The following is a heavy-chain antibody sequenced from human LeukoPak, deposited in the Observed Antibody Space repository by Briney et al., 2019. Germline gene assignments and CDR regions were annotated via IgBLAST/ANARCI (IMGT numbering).Heavy chain of an antibody. D-gene: IGHD3-22*01. CDR3: ARDILYDSSGYPLDY. V-gene: IGHV1-69*13. Sequence: SVKVSCKAFGGTFSSYAISWVRQAPGQGLEWMGGIISIFGTANYAQKFQGRVTITADESTSTAYMELSSLRSEDTAVYYCARDILYDSSGYPLDYWGQGTLVTVSS. CDR2: IISIFGTA. CDR1: GGTFSSYA. J-gene: IGHJ4*02.